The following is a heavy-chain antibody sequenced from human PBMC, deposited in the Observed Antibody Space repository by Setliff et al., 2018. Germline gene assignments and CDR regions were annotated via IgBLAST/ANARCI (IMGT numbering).Heavy chain of an antibody. D-gene: IGHD4-17*01. CDR1: GFTFSGYG. V-gene: IGHV3-30*02. CDR2: LGYDGTNE. CDR3: AKDASDYYWYFNV. J-gene: IGHJ2*01. Sequence: GGSLSLSCSASGFTFSGYGMHWVRQAPGKGLEWVAALGYDGTNEYYADSVKGRFTISRDNSKNTLYLQMNSLRREDTAVYYCAKDASDYYWYFNVWGRGTLVTVSS.